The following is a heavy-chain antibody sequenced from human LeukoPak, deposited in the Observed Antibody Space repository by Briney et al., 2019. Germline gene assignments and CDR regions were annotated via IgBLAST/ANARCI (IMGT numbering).Heavy chain of an antibody. J-gene: IGHJ4*02. CDR1: GFPFSNYA. CDR3: AKDYDFLNGYYLFDY. CDR2: ISGSSGRT. Sequence: GGSLRLSCVSSGFPFSNYAMNWVRQAPGKGLEWVSGISGSSGRTRYADSVKGRFTISRDNSKNTVYLEMNSLRAEDTAVYFCAKDYDFLNGYYLFDYWGQGTLVTVSS. D-gene: IGHD3-3*01. V-gene: IGHV3-23*01.